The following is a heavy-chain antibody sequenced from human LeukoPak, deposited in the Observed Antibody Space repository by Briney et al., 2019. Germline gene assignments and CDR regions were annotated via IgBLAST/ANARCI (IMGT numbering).Heavy chain of an antibody. J-gene: IGHJ5*01. CDR3: ATSLACSGGACYPNWFDS. CDR1: GYIFTSYW. D-gene: IGHD2-15*01. CDR2: IYPGDSNT. V-gene: IGHV5-51*01. Sequence: GESLKISCKGSGYIFTSYWIGWVRQMPGKGLEWMGIIYPGDSNTRYSPSFQGQVTMSADKSITTAYLQWSSLKASDTAMYFCATSLACSGGACYPNWFDSWGQGTLVTVSS.